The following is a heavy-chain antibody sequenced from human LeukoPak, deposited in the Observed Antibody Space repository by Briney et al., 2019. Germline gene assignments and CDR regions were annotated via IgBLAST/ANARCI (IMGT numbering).Heavy chain of an antibody. CDR3: ARGGGWYAQFDY. J-gene: IGHJ4*02. CDR2: IIPIFGTA. V-gene: IGHV1-69*13. D-gene: IGHD6-19*01. CDR1: GGTFSSYA. Sequence: ASVKVSCKASGGTFSSYAISWVGQAPGQGLEWMGGIIPIFGTANYAQKFQGRVTITADESTSTAYMELSSLRSEDTAVYYCARGGGWYAQFDYWGQGTLVTVSS.